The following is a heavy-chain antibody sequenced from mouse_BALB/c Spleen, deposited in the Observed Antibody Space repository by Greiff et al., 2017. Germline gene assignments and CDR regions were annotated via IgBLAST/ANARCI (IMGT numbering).Heavy chain of an antibody. J-gene: IGHJ4*01. Sequence: EVKLMESGGGLVKPGGSLKLSCAASGFTFSSYAMSWVRQTPEKRLEWVASISSGGSTYYPDSVKGRFTISRDNARNILYLQMSSLRSEDTAMYYCARGERRDYYGSSYVNYAMDYWGQGTSVTVSS. CDR2: ISSGGST. CDR1: GFTFSSYA. CDR3: ARGERRDYYGSSYVNYAMDY. V-gene: IGHV5-6-5*01. D-gene: IGHD1-1*01.